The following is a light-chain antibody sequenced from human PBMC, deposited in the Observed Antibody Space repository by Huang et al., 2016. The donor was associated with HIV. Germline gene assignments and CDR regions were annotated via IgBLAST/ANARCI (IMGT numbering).Light chain of an antibody. CDR2: AAS. CDR1: QDIGNS. CDR3: QQLKDYPVT. Sequence: IQLNQSPSSLSAAVGERVAITCRASQDIGNSLAWYQQRPGKAPKPLIYAASTLQGGVSSRFIDSVSGTYFTLTINDLQPEDFATYYCQQLKDYPVTFGQGTRLDIE. V-gene: IGKV1-9*01. J-gene: IGKJ5*01.